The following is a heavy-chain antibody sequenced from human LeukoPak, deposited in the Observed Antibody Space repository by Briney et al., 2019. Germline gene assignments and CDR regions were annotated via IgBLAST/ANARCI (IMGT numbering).Heavy chain of an antibody. CDR3: ARGVKLWFGNYYMDV. Sequence: ASVKVSCKASGYTFTNYGISWVRQAPGQGLEWVAWISLATGAPSYAQKFQGRVTLTTDTSTSTAYMELSSLRSEDTAVYYCARGVKLWFGNYYMDVWGKGTTVTISS. CDR1: GYTFTNYG. D-gene: IGHD3-10*01. J-gene: IGHJ6*03. V-gene: IGHV1-18*01. CDR2: ISLATGAP.